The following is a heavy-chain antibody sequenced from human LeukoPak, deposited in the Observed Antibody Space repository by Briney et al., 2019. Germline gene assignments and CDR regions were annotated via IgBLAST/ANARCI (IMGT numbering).Heavy chain of an antibody. CDR2: IYYSGST. J-gene: IGHJ4*02. D-gene: IGHD5-18*01. Sequence: SETLSLTCTVSGGSISSSSYYWGWIRQPPGKGLEWIGSIYYSGSTYYNPSLKSRVTISVDTSKNQFSLKLSSVTAADTAVYYCASSGHSYGYPFDYWGQGTLVTVSS. CDR1: GGSISSSSYY. CDR3: ASSGHSYGYPFDY. V-gene: IGHV4-39*01.